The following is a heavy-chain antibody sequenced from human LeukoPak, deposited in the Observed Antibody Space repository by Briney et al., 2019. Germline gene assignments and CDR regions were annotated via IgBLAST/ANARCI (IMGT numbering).Heavy chain of an antibody. D-gene: IGHD2-2*01. Sequence: GGSLRLSCAASGFTFSSYAMHWVSQAPGKGLEWVAVISYDGSNKYYADSVKGRFTISRDNSKNTLYLQMNSLRAEDTAVYYCARVLSYCSSTSCYTYYMDVWGKGTTVTVSS. J-gene: IGHJ6*03. CDR1: GFTFSSYA. V-gene: IGHV3-30-3*01. CDR3: ARVLSYCSSTSCYTYYMDV. CDR2: ISYDGSNK.